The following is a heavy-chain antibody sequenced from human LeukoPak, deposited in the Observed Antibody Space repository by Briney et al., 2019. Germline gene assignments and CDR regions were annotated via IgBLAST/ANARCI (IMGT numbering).Heavy chain of an antibody. Sequence: PSETLSLTCTVSGGSISSSSYYWGWIRQPPGKGLEWIGSIYYSGSTYYNPSLKSRVTISVDTSKNQFSLKLSSVTAADTAVYYYAGGRGYGYGPYYFDYWGQGTLVTVSS. CDR3: AGGRGYGYGPYYFDY. J-gene: IGHJ4*02. D-gene: IGHD5-18*01. V-gene: IGHV4-39*07. CDR2: IYYSGST. CDR1: GGSISSSSYY.